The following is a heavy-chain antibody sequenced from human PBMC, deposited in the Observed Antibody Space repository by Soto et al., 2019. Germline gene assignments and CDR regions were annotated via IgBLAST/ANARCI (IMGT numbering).Heavy chain of an antibody. J-gene: IGHJ3*02. CDR3: ARADVDIVVVVTDLGAFDI. CDR2: IYYSGST. D-gene: IGHD2-15*01. Sequence: SSETLSLTCTVSGGSISSGGYYWSWIRQHPGKGLEWIGYIYYSGSTYYNPSLKSRVTISVDTSKNQFSLKLSSVTAADTAVYYCARADVDIVVVVTDLGAFDIWGQGTMVTVSS. V-gene: IGHV4-31*03. CDR1: GGSISSGGYY.